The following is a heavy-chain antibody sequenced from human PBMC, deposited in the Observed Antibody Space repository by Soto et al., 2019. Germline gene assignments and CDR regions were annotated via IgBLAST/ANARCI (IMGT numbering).Heavy chain of an antibody. Sequence: EVQLLESGGALVQPGGSLRLSCAASGFTFNYYAMNWVRQAPEKELEWVAAITGSGANTYHADAVKGRFTISRDNSKNTLYLQMNSLRAEDTAVYYCEKVGFSEDSWGQGTLVTVSS. D-gene: IGHD3-3*01. CDR1: GFTFNYYA. CDR2: ITGSGANT. J-gene: IGHJ4*02. CDR3: EKVGFSEDS. V-gene: IGHV3-23*01.